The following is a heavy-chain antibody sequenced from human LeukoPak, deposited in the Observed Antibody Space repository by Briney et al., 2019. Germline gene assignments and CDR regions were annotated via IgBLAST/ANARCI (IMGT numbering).Heavy chain of an antibody. V-gene: IGHV1-8*01. CDR1: GYTFTSYD. CDR3: ARDYGGNSGALDAFDI. J-gene: IGHJ3*02. D-gene: IGHD4-23*01. Sequence: ASVKVSCKASGYTFTSYDINWVRQATGQGLEWMGWMNPNSGNTGYAQKFQRRVTITRNTSISTAYMELSSLRSEDTAVYYCARDYGGNSGALDAFDIWGQGTMVTVSS. CDR2: MNPNSGNT.